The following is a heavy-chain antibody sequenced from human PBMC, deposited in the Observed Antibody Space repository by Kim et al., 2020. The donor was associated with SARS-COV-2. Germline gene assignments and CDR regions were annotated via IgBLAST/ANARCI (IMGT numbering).Heavy chain of an antibody. V-gene: IGHV4-39*01. CDR2: VYHSGTT. CDR1: GGSISPISSSSSYY. D-gene: IGHD6-13*01. CDR3: ARLRSSSWYFDY. Sequence: SETLSLTCTVSGGSISPISSSSSYYWGWIRQSPGKGLEWIGSVYHSGTTYYNPSLKSRITISVDTSKNQFSLKLSSVTAADTAVYYCARLRSSSWYFDYWGQGTLVTVSS. J-gene: IGHJ4*02.